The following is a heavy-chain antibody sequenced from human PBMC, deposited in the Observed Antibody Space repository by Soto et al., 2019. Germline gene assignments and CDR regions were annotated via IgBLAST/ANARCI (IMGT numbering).Heavy chain of an antibody. D-gene: IGHD6-13*01. CDR1: TFMLSRNN. CDR3: ARDGSDSSSWTPYFDY. Sequence: GESLKISCATSTFMLSRNNMNWVRQAPGKGLEWISYISASGSMIYYADSVKGRFTISRDTAKNSLFLQMNSLRVEDTAVYYCARDGSDSSSWTPYFDYWGQGTPVTVSS. CDR2: ISASGSMI. J-gene: IGHJ4*02. V-gene: IGHV3-48*01.